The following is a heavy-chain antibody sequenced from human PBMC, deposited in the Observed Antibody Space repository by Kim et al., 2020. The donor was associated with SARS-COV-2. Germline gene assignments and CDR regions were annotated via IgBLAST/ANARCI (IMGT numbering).Heavy chain of an antibody. V-gene: IGHV3-48*03. D-gene: IGHD6-13*01. Sequence: GGSLRLSCAASGFTFSSYEMNWVRQAPGQGLEWVSYISSSGSNIYYADSVKDRFTISRDNAKNSLYLQMNSLRAEDTAVYYCARDPYSSSYNYYGMDDCGQETTVTVSS. J-gene: IGHJ6*02. CDR2: ISSSGSNI. CDR1: GFTFSSYE. CDR3: ARDPYSSSYNYYGMDD.